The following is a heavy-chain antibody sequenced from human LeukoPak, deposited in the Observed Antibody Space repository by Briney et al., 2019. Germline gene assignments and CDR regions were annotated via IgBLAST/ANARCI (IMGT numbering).Heavy chain of an antibody. CDR1: GGSVSSNSGA. V-gene: IGHV6-1*01. D-gene: IGHD3-10*01. J-gene: IGHJ3*02. Sequence: SQTLSLTCAISGGSVSSNSGAWNWLRQSPSRLLECLERTFYRSNWFNCYAVFVKSRLIIDPDTSKSQFSLQLNSVTPEDTAVYYCARGGSGGRAFDIWGQGTMVTVSS. CDR3: ARGGSGGRAFDI. CDR2: TFYRSNWFN.